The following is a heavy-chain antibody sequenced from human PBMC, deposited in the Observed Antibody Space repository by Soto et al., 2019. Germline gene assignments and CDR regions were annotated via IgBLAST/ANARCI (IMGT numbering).Heavy chain of an antibody. Sequence: ASVKVSCKASGYTFTSYGISWVRQAPGQGLEWMGWISAYNGNTNYAQKLQGRVTMTTDTSTSTAYMELRSLRSDDTAVYYCARALNIVLMVYAPPRYYYYMDVWGKGTTVTVSS. CDR2: ISAYNGNT. D-gene: IGHD2-8*01. J-gene: IGHJ6*03. CDR3: ARALNIVLMVYAPPRYYYYMDV. V-gene: IGHV1-18*01. CDR1: GYTFTSYG.